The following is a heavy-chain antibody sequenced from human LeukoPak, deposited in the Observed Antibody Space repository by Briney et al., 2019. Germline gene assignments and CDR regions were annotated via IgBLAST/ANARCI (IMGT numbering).Heavy chain of an antibody. J-gene: IGHJ3*02. CDR1: GFTFSSYA. Sequence: GGSLRLSCAASGFTFSSYAMHWVRQAPGKGLEWVAVISYDGSNKYYADSVKGRFTISRDNSKNTLYLQMNSLRGEDTALYYCARGRDVFDIWGQGTMVTVSS. V-gene: IGHV3-30-3*01. CDR2: ISYDGSNK. CDR3: ARGRDVFDI.